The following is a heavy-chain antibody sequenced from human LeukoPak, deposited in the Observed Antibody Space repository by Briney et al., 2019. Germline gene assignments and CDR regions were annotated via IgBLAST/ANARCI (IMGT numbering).Heavy chain of an antibody. CDR1: GDSVSSSY. D-gene: IGHD6-19*01. CDR2: IHYSGSA. CDR3: ARVQWLPLDVFNF. J-gene: IGHJ3*01. Sequence: SETLSLTCTVSGDSVSSSYWSWIRRPPGKGLEWIGYIHYSGSADYNPSLKSRVTMSVDTSKNQFSLKINSVTAADTAIYFCARVQWLPLDVFNFWGQGTMVTVSS. V-gene: IGHV4-59*02.